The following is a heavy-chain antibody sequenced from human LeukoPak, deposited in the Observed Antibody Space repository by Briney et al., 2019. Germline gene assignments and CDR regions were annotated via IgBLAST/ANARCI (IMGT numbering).Heavy chain of an antibody. CDR2: IYTSGST. Sequence: SETLSLTCTVSGGSIISYYWSWIRQPAGKGLEWIGRIYTSGSTNYNPSLKSRVTISVDKSKNQFSLKLSSVTAADTAVYYCARSKAARRQAPLDYWGQGTLVTVSS. J-gene: IGHJ4*02. CDR3: ARSKAARRQAPLDY. CDR1: GGSIISYY. V-gene: IGHV4-4*07. D-gene: IGHD6-6*01.